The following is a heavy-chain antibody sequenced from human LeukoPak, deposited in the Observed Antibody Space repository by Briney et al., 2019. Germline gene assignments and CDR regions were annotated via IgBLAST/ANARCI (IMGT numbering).Heavy chain of an antibody. Sequence: GRSLRLSCAASGFTFSSYAMHWVRQAPGKGLEWVAVILFDGSNKYFADSVKGRFTISSDNSKNTLYLQMNSLRPEDTAVYYCARDRQLFFPNYYFDYWGQGTLVTVSS. CDR1: GFTFSSYA. CDR2: ILFDGSNK. V-gene: IGHV3-30*01. CDR3: ARDRQLFFPNYYFDY. D-gene: IGHD6-13*01. J-gene: IGHJ4*02.